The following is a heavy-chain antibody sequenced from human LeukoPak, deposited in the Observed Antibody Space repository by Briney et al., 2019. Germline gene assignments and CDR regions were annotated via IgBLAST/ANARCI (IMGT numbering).Heavy chain of an antibody. CDR1: GGSFSGYY. CDR3: ARGWGIVVGSAHFDY. CDR2: INHSGST. Sequence: PSETLSLICAVYGGSFSGYYWSWIRQPPGKGLEWIGEINHSGSTNYNPSLKSRVTISVDTSKNQFSLKLRSVTAADTAVYYCARGWGIVVGSAHFDYWGQETLVTVSS. D-gene: IGHD2-15*01. J-gene: IGHJ4*02. V-gene: IGHV4-34*01.